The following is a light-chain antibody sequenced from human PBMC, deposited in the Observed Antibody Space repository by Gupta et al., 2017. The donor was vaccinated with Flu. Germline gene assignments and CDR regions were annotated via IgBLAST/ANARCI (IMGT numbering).Light chain of an antibody. CDR3: QQYYSYPKT. J-gene: IGKJ1*01. V-gene: IGKV1-8*01. CDR2: AAS. Sequence: TGDRVTITCRASQGISSYLAWYQQKPGKAPKLLIYAASTLQSGVPSRFSGSGSGTDFTLTISCLQSEDFATYYCQQYYSYPKTFGQGTKVEIK. CDR1: QGISSY.